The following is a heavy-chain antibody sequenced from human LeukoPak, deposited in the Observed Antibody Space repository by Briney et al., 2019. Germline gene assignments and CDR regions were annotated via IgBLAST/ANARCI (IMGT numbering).Heavy chain of an antibody. J-gene: IGHJ5*02. CDR1: GFTVSSNY. CDR2: IYSGGST. V-gene: IGHV3-53*01. CDR3: ARVDSRWFDP. Sequence: GGSLSLSCAASGFTVSSNYMSWVRQAPGKGLEWVSVIYSGGSTYYADSVKGRFTISRDNSKNTLYLQMNSLRAEDTAVYYCARVDSRWFDPWGQGTLVTVSS.